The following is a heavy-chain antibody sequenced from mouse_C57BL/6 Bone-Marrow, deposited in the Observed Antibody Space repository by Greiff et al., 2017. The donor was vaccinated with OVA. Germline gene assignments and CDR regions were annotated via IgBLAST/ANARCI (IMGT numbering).Heavy chain of an antibody. CDR1: GFNIKDDY. Sequence: EVQLQQSGAELVRPGASVKLSCTASGFNIKDDYMHWVKQRPDQGLEWIGWIDPENGDTEYASKFQGKATITADTSSNTAYLQLSSLTSEDTAVYYCTTWGRAYWGQGTLVTVSA. CDR3: TTWGRAY. CDR2: IDPENGDT. D-gene: IGHD3-3*01. V-gene: IGHV14-4*01. J-gene: IGHJ3*01.